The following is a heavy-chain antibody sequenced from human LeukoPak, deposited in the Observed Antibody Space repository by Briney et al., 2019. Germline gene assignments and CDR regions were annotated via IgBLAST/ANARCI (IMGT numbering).Heavy chain of an antibody. D-gene: IGHD1-26*01. CDR1: GFTFGNYW. V-gene: IGHV3-7*01. Sequence: GGSLRLSCAASGFTFGNYWMSWVRQAPGKGLEWVANIKQAGSEKNYVDSVKGRFTISRDNAKNSLSLQMNSLRAEDTAVYYCGRKGREGYGMDVGGQGTRVTVSS. CDR2: IKQAGSEK. J-gene: IGHJ6*02. CDR3: GRKGREGYGMDV.